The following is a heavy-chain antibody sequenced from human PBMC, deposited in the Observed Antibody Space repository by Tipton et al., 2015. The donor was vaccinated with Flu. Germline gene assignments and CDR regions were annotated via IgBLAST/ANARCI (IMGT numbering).Heavy chain of an antibody. V-gene: IGHV4-59*03. CDR1: GGSINSSY. D-gene: IGHD3-10*01. Sequence: TLSLTCSVSGGSINSSYWSWIRQSQGKGLEWIGNIQYSGHTNYNPSLKSRVTIAVDTSKNQFSLQLSSVAAADTAVYYCAGHVDRSWMLEFWGQGTLVTVSS. CDR3: AGHVDRSWMLEF. CDR2: IQYSGHT. J-gene: IGHJ4*02.